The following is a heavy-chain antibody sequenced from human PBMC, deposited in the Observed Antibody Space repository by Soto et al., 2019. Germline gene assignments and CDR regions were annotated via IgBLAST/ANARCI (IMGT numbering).Heavy chain of an antibody. J-gene: IGHJ5*02. CDR1: GGSISSGDYY. V-gene: IGHV4-30-4*01. Sequence: SETVSLTCPVSGGSISSGDYYWSWIRQPPGKGLERIVYIYYSGSTYYTPSLKSRVTISVDTSKNQFSLKLSSVTAAAKALHSCARALYSSSPASFDPWAQGTLPTDYS. CDR2: IYYSGST. D-gene: IGHD6-6*01. CDR3: ARALYSSSPASFDP.